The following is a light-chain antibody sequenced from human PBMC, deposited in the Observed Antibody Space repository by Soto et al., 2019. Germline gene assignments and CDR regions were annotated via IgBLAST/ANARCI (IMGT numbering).Light chain of an antibody. CDR1: SSDVGSYNF. CDR3: SSYTNGSNYV. V-gene: IGLV2-14*01. CDR2: EVS. Sequence: QSALTQPASVSGSPGQSITISCTGTSSDVGSYNFVSWYQQLPGKAPKLMIYEVSNRPSGVSNRFSGSKSGNTASLTISGLQAEDEADYYCSSYTNGSNYVLGSGTKVTV. J-gene: IGLJ1*01.